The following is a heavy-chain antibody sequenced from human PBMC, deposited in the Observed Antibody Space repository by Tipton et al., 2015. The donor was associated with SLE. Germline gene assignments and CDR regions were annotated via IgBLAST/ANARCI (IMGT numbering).Heavy chain of an antibody. CDR1: GGPIRNSPYY. D-gene: IGHD1-1*01. CDR3: ARATNWNSAAYYFDL. CDR2: VFDTGYT. V-gene: IGHV4-39*07. Sequence: TLSLTCHVAGGPIRNSPYYWAWIRQTRGKRLEWIGSVFDTGYTAYNPSLEGRVSLSVDTSNNEFSLKLSSVTAADTAIYYCARATNWNSAAYYFDLWGQGTLVTVSS. J-gene: IGHJ4*02.